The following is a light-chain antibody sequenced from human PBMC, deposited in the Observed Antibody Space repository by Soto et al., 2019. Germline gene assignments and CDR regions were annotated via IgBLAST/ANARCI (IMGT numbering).Light chain of an antibody. V-gene: IGKV3-20*01. CDR1: QSVSSSY. CDR3: QQYASAPPRT. Sequence: EIVLTQSPGTLSLSPGERATLSCRASQSVSSSYLAWYQQKPGQAPRLLIYGASSMAAGIPDRCSGSGSGTAFTLTISRLEPEDFAVYYCQQYASAPPRTFGQGTKVEI. CDR2: GAS. J-gene: IGKJ1*01.